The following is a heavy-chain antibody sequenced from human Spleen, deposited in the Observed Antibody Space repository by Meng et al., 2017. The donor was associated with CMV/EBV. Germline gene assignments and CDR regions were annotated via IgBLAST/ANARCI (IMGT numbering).Heavy chain of an antibody. V-gene: IGHV4-34*01. CDR1: SFSGYY. CDR3: ARGASTIFGVVIRIFYFDY. CDR2: INHSGST. J-gene: IGHJ4*02. Sequence: SFSGYYWSWIRQPAGKGLEWIGEINHSGSTNYNPSLKSRVTISVDTSKNQFSLKLSSVTAADTAVYYCARGASTIFGVVIRIFYFDYWGQGTLVTVSS. D-gene: IGHD3-3*01.